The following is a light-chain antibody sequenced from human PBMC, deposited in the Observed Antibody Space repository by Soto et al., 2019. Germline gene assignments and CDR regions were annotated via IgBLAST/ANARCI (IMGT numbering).Light chain of an antibody. Sequence: EVVMTQSPATLSVSLGESATLSCRASQSVDGYLAWYQQKPGQAPRLLIYGASTRATGVTARFRGGGSGTEFTLTNSSLQSEDSAVYYCQQYHKWPPITVGQGTRMEIK. CDR1: QSVDGY. CDR2: GAS. CDR3: QQYHKWPPIT. J-gene: IGKJ5*01. V-gene: IGKV3-15*01.